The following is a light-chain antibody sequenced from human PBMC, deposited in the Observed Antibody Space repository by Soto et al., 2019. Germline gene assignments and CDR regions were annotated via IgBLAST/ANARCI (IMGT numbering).Light chain of an antibody. CDR2: RDS. J-gene: IGLJ2*01. CDR1: NIGSKN. V-gene: IGLV3-9*01. CDR3: QVWDHSTVV. Sequence: SYELTQPLSVSVALGQTARITCGGNNIGSKNVHWYQQKPGQAPVLVIYRDSNRPSGIPERFSGSNSGNTATLTISRAQAGDEADYYCQVWDHSTVVFGGGTQLTVL.